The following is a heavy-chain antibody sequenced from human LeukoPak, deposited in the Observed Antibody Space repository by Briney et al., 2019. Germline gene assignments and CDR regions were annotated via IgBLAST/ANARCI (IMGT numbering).Heavy chain of an antibody. CDR1: GYIFTSYG. CDR2: MSAYKGNT. J-gene: IGHJ4*02. CDR3: AREFYGSGSYYGAPFDY. D-gene: IGHD3-10*01. Sequence: GASVKVSCKASGYIFTSYGISWVRQASGQGLEGMVWMSAYKGNTNCAQKLQGRVTMTTDTSTSTAYMELRSLRSDDTAVYYCAREFYGSGSYYGAPFDYWGQGPLVTVPS. V-gene: IGHV1-18*04.